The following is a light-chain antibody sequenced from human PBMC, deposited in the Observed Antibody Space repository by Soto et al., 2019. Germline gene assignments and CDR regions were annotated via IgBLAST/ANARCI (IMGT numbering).Light chain of an antibody. J-gene: IGKJ1*01. CDR3: QQYGSSPRT. CDR2: GAS. CDR1: QSVSSSY. V-gene: IGKV3-20*01. Sequence: EIVLTQSPGTLSLSPGERATLSCRASQSVSSSYLAWYQQKPDQAPRLLIYGASSRATGIPDRFSGSGSGTDFTLTISRLEPEDFAVYYCQQYGSSPRTFAQGTKGDSK.